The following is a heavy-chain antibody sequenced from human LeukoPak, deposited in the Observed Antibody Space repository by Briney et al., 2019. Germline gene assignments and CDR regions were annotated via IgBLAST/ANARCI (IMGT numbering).Heavy chain of an antibody. CDR3: ARMILLLGDVLTVPPRGFDY. CDR2: LNEDGGIT. J-gene: IGHJ4*02. V-gene: IGHV3-74*01. D-gene: IGHD3-9*01. Sequence: TGGSLRLSCEGSGYSFSSFWMHWVRQAPGEGLVWVSRLNEDGGITNYADFAKGRFTISRDNARNTLYPQMNSLSADDTAVYYCARMILLLGDVLTVPPRGFDYWGQGTLVTVSS. CDR1: GYSFSSFW.